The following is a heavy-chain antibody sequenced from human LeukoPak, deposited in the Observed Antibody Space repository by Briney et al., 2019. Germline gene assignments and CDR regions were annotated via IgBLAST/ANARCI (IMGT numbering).Heavy chain of an antibody. J-gene: IGHJ4*02. V-gene: IGHV3-7*01. CDR3: ASLMGGPTFHYYDSSGYFYPTYFDY. D-gene: IGHD3-22*01. CDR1: GFTFSSYW. CDR2: IKQDGSEK. Sequence: PGGSLRLSCAASGFTFSSYWMSWVRQAPGKGLEWVANIKQDGSEKYYVDSVKGRFTISRDNAKNSLYLQMNSLRAEDTAVYYCASLMGGPTFHYYDSSGYFYPTYFDYWGQGTLVTVSS.